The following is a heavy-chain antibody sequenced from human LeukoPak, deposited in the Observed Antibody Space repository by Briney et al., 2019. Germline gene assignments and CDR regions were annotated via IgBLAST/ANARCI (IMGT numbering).Heavy chain of an antibody. J-gene: IGHJ4*02. CDR1: GGSISSYY. Sequence: SETLSLTCTVSGGSISSYYWSWIRQPPGKGLEWIGYIYYSGSTIYNPSLKSRVTISVDTSKNQFSLKLSSVTAADTAVYYCARQIQLWLRGYFDYWGQGTLVTVSS. V-gene: IGHV4-59*08. D-gene: IGHD5-18*01. CDR2: IYYSGST. CDR3: ARQIQLWLRGYFDY.